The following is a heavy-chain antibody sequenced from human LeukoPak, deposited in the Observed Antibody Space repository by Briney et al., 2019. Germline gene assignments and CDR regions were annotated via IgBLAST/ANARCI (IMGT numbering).Heavy chain of an antibody. Sequence: ASVKVSCKASGYTFTDYYMHWVRQAPGQGLEWMGWINPNSGGTNYARKFQGRVTMTRDTSISTAYMELSRLRSDDTAVYYCARDYYDSSGLLDYWGQGTLVTVSS. J-gene: IGHJ4*02. CDR3: ARDYYDSSGLLDY. V-gene: IGHV1-2*02. CDR1: GYTFTDYY. D-gene: IGHD3-22*01. CDR2: INPNSGGT.